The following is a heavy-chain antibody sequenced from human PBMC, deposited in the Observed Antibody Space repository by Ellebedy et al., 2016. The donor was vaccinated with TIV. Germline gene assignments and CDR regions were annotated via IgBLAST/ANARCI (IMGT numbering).Heavy chain of an antibody. CDR3: ARLGGSYFRGPFDY. CDR2: IYAGDSET. Sequence: PGGSLRLSCEGSGYSFTNYWIAWVRQMPGKGLEWMGIIYAGDSETRYSPSFQGQVTMSADKSITTAYLQWSSLKASDTAMYYCARLGGSYFRGPFDYWGQGTLVTVSS. J-gene: IGHJ4*02. V-gene: IGHV5-51*01. D-gene: IGHD1-26*01. CDR1: GYSFTNYW.